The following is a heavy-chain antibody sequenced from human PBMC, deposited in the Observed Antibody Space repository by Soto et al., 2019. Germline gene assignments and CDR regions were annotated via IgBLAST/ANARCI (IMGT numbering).Heavy chain of an antibody. V-gene: IGHV1-24*01. CDR3: ATAGRGKWELPYVDY. Sequence: GASVKVSCKVSGYTLTELSMHWVRQAPGKGLEWMGGFDPEDGETIYAQKFQGRVTMTEDTSTDTAYMELSSLRSEDTAVYYCATAGRGKWELPYVDYWGQGTLLTVSS. CDR1: GYTLTELS. J-gene: IGHJ4*02. CDR2: FDPEDGET. D-gene: IGHD1-26*01.